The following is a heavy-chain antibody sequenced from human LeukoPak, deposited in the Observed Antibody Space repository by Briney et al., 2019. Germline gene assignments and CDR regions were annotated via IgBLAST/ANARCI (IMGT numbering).Heavy chain of an antibody. CDR3: AREYCDGDCYSGYYYMDV. J-gene: IGHJ6*03. CDR1: GGSISSGSYY. Sequence: SETLSLTCTVSGGSISSGSYYWSWIRQPAGKGLEWIGRIYTSGSTNYNPSLQSRVTISVDTSKNQFSLKLSSVTAADTAVYYCAREYCDGDCYSGYYYMDVWGKGTTVTVSS. D-gene: IGHD2-21*01. V-gene: IGHV4-61*02. CDR2: IYTSGST.